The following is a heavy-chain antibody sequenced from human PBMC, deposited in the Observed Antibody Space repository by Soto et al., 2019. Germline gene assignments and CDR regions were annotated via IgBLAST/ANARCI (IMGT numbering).Heavy chain of an antibody. CDR3: ARGYYGSESGGYYFDY. D-gene: IGHD3-10*01. CDR1: GGSVSSGSHY. CDR2: IYYSGST. V-gene: IGHV4-61*01. J-gene: IGHJ4*02. Sequence: SETLSLTCTVSGGSVSSGSHYWSWIRQPPGKGLEWIGYIYYSGSTNYSPSLKSRVIISVDTSKNQFSLNLSSVTAADTAVYYCARGYYGSESGGYYFDYWGQGTLVTVSS.